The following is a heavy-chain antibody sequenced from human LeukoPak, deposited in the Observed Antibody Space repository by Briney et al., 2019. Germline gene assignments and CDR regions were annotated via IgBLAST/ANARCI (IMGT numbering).Heavy chain of an antibody. Sequence: GESLKISCKGSGYIFTSYWIGWVRQMPGKGLEWMGIIYPGDSDTRYSPSFQGQVTISADKSISTAYLQWSSLKASDTAMYYCARSPIAARRSNWFDPWGQGTLVTVSS. CDR2: IYPGDSDT. CDR3: ARSPIAARRSNWFDP. V-gene: IGHV5-51*01. J-gene: IGHJ5*02. CDR1: GYIFTSYW. D-gene: IGHD6-6*01.